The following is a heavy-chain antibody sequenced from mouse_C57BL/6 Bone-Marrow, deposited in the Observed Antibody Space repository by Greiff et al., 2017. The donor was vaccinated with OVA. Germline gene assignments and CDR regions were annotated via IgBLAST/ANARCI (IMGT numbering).Heavy chain of an antibody. CDR1: GYTFTDYE. Sequence: QVQLQQSGAELVRPGASVTLSCKASGYTFTDYEMHWVKQTPVHGLEWIGAIDPETGGTAYNQKFKGKAILTADKSSSTAYMELRSLTSEGSAVYYCTRSGLTSMDYWGQGTSVTVSS. V-gene: IGHV1-15*01. D-gene: IGHD4-1*01. CDR2: IDPETGGT. CDR3: TRSGLTSMDY. J-gene: IGHJ4*01.